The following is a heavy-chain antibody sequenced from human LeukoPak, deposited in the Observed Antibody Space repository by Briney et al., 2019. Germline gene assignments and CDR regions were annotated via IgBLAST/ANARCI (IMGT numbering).Heavy chain of an antibody. Sequence: SEALSLTCAVSGGSISSGGYSWSWIRQPPGKGLEWIGYIYHSGSTYYNPSLKSRVTISVDRSKNQFSLKLSSVTAADTAVYYCARTGDYYGSGSPGLYYFDYWGQGTQVTVSS. CDR1: GGSISSGGYS. D-gene: IGHD3-10*01. CDR3: ARTGDYYGSGSPGLYYFDY. J-gene: IGHJ4*02. V-gene: IGHV4-30-2*01. CDR2: IYHSGST.